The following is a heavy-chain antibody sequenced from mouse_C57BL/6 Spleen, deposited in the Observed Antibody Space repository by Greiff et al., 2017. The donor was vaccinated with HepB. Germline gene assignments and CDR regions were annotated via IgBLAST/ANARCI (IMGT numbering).Heavy chain of an antibody. CDR3: ARNSKEYYYAMDY. CDR1: GFTFSDYG. Sequence: EVQLVESGGGLVKPGGSLKLSCAASGFTFSDYGMHWVRQAPEKGLEWVAYISSGSSTIYYADTVKGRFTISRDNAKNTLFLQMTSLRSEDTAMYYCARNSKEYYYAMDYWGQGTSVTVSS. J-gene: IGHJ4*01. CDR2: ISSGSSTI. D-gene: IGHD2-5*01. V-gene: IGHV5-17*01.